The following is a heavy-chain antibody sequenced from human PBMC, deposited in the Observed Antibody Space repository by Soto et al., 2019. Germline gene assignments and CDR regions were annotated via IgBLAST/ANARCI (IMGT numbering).Heavy chain of an antibody. D-gene: IGHD3-22*01. Sequence: QVQLVESVGGVVQPGRSLRLSCAASGFTFSSYGMHWVRQAPGKGLEWVAVISYDGSNKYYADSVKGRFTISRDNSKNTLYLQMNSLRAEDTAVYYCAKGNEVVVVIDAFDIWGQGTMVTVSS. J-gene: IGHJ3*02. CDR2: ISYDGSNK. V-gene: IGHV3-30*18. CDR3: AKGNEVVVVIDAFDI. CDR1: GFTFSSYG.